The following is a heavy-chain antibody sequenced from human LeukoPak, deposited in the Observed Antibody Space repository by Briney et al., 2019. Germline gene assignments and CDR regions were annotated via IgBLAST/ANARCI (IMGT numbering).Heavy chain of an antibody. CDR1: GFTFSTYS. J-gene: IGHJ4*02. Sequence: GGSLRLSCAASGFTFSTYSMNWVRQAPGKGLEWVSGISGSGGSTYYADSVKGRFTISRDNSKNTLYLQMNSLTDEDTAVYYCAKKWGVGTTTLDYFDYWGQGTMVTVSS. CDR2: ISGSGGST. D-gene: IGHD1-26*01. CDR3: AKKWGVGTTTLDYFDY. V-gene: IGHV3-23*01.